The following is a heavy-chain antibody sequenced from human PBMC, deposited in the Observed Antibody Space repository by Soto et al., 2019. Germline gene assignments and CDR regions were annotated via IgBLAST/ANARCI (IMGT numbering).Heavy chain of an antibody. CDR3: ARDRDGYNYFDY. CDR2: IYSGGST. D-gene: IGHD5-12*01. V-gene: IGHV3-53*01. CDR1: GFTVSSNY. Sequence: GGSLRLSCAASGFTVSSNYMSWVRQAPGKGLEWVSVIYSGGSTYYADSVKGRFTISRDNSKNTLYLQMNSLRAEDTAVYYCARDRDGYNYFDYWGQGTLVTVSS. J-gene: IGHJ4*02.